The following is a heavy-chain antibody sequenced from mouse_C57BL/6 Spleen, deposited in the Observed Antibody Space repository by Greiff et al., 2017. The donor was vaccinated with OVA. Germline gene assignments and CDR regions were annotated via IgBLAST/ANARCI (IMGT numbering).Heavy chain of an antibody. CDR2: IHPNSGST. Sequence: QVQLQQPGAELVKPGASVKLSCKASGYTFTSYWMHWVKQRPGQGLEWIGMIHPNSGSTNYNEKFKSKATLTVDKSSSTAYMQLSSLTSEDSAVYYCARKGTGNYWYFDGWGTGTTVTVSS. CDR3: ARKGTGNYWYFDG. CDR1: GYTFTSYW. J-gene: IGHJ1*03. V-gene: IGHV1-64*01.